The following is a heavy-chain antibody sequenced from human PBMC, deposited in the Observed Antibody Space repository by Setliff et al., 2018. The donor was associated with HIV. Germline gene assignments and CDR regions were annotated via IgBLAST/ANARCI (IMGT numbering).Heavy chain of an antibody. CDR2: SNYSGTT. J-gene: IGHJ5*02. CDR1: GGSISGDY. CDR3: AKKVAGRGWFDP. D-gene: IGHD1-26*01. Sequence: SETLSLTCTVSGGSISGDYWSWIRQPLGRGLEWIGYSNYSGTTNYSPSLKSRVTIPVDTSKNQFSLNLSSVTAADTAVYFCAKKVAGRGWFDPWGQGTLVTVSS. V-gene: IGHV4-59*08.